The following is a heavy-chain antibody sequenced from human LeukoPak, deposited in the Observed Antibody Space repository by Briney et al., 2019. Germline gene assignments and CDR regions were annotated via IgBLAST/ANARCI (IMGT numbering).Heavy chain of an antibody. D-gene: IGHD4-17*01. Sequence: PSETLSLTCAVYGGSFSGYYWSWIRQPPGKGLEWIGEINHSGSTNYNPSLKSRVTISVDTSKNQFSLKLSSVTAADTAVYYCARVVRAVTTVTTGLVDYWGQGTLVTVSS. CDR3: ARVVRAVTTVTTGLVDY. CDR2: INHSGST. CDR1: GGSFSGYY. V-gene: IGHV4-34*01. J-gene: IGHJ4*02.